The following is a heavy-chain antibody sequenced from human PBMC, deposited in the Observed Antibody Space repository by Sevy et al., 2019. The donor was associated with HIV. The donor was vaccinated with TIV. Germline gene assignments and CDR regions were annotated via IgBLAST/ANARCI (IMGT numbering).Heavy chain of an antibody. CDR2: ISGSSTGT. CDR1: GFTFRSYA. Sequence: GGSLRLSCAASGFTFRSYAMSWVRQAPGKGLEWVSGISGSSTGTYYADSVKGRFTISRDNSKNTLYLQMNTLRAEDTAVFYCAKQEYSEFDLGAFDFWGQGTMVTVSS. CDR3: AKQEYSEFDLGAFDF. V-gene: IGHV3-23*01. J-gene: IGHJ3*01. D-gene: IGHD5-12*01.